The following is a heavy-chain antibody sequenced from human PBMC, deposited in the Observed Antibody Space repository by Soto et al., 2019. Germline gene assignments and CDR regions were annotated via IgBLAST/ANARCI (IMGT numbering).Heavy chain of an antibody. CDR1: GFTFSSYA. D-gene: IGHD3-10*01. CDR2: ISGSGGRT. CDR3: AKGAVVRLVYDLDY. Sequence: EVQLLESGGGLVQPWGSLRLSCAASGFTFSSYAMNWVRQAPGKGLEWVSAISGSGGRTYYADSVKGRFTITRDNSKNTLYMQKNSLRAEYTDVYYCAKGAVVRLVYDLDYWGQGTLVTVSS. J-gene: IGHJ4*02. V-gene: IGHV3-23*01.